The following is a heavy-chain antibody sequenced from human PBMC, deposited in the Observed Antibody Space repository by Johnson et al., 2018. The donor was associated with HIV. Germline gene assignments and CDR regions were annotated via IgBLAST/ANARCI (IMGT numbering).Heavy chain of an antibody. D-gene: IGHD2-15*01. V-gene: IGHV3-23*04. Sequence: VQLVESGGGLVKPGGSLRLSCAASGFTFNDYYMSWVRQAPGKGLEWVSGISSIGGSTYYADSVRGRFTISRDNSKNTLYLQMKSLRAEDTAVYYCAKSSRVATTFDAFDIWGQGTMVTVSS. J-gene: IGHJ3*02. CDR2: ISSIGGST. CDR3: AKSSRVATTFDAFDI. CDR1: GFTFNDYY.